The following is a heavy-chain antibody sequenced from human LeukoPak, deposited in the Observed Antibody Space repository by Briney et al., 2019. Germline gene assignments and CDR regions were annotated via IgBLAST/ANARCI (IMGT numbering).Heavy chain of an antibody. CDR2: ISDSGGST. D-gene: IGHD3-10*01. J-gene: IGHJ4*02. CDR1: GFTFSSYA. CDR3: ARGSPPPPIIRGVIYYFDY. V-gene: IGHV3-23*01. Sequence: GGSLRLSCAASGFTFSSYAMSWVRQAPGKGLEWVSAISDSGGSTYYADSVKGRFTISRDNSKNTLYLQMNSLRAEDTAVYYCARGSPPPPIIRGVIYYFDYWGQGTLVTVSS.